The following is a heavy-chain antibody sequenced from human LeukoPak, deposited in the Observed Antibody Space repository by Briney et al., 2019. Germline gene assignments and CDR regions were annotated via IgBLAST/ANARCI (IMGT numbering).Heavy chain of an antibody. D-gene: IGHD2-15*01. J-gene: IGHJ4*02. V-gene: IGHV3-23*01. CDR2: ISSTGGTA. CDR1: GFTFSSFG. Sequence: GGSLRLSCAASGFTFSSFGMSWVRQAPGKGLEWVSAISSTGGTAYYADSVKGRFTISRDTSRSTLYLQMNSLRAEDAAVYYCAKAPVTSCRGAFCYPFDYWGQGTLVTVSS. CDR3: AKAPVTSCRGAFCYPFDY.